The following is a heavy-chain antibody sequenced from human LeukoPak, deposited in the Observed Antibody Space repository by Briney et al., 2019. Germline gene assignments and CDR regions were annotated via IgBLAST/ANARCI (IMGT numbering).Heavy chain of an antibody. V-gene: IGHV4-39*01. J-gene: IGHJ5*02. CDR3: ARRDIAARLNWFDP. CDR2: IYYSGST. Sequence: SETLSLTCTVSGGSISSSRYYWGWIRQPPGKGLEWIGSIYYSGSTYYNPSLKSRVTISLDTSKNQFSLKLSSVTAADTAVYYCARRDIAARLNWFDPWGQGTLVTVSS. D-gene: IGHD6-6*01. CDR1: GGSISSSRYY.